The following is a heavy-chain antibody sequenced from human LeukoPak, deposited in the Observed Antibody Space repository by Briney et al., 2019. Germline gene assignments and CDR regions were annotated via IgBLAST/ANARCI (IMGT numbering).Heavy chain of an antibody. J-gene: IGHJ4*02. V-gene: IGHV3-53*01. CDR3: ARNGYYDSSGYYLFDY. CDR2: IYSGGST. D-gene: IGHD3-22*01. Sequence: PGGSLSLSCAASGFPFRSNYMGGARQAPGKGRGGVSVIYSGGSTDYADSVKGRFTISRDNSKNTLYLQMNSLRAEDTAVYYCARNGYYDSSGYYLFDYWGQGTLVTVSS. CDR1: GFPFRSNY.